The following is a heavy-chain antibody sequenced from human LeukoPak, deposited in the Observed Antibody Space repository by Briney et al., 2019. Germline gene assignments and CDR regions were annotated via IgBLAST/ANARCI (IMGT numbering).Heavy chain of an antibody. CDR2: INHSGST. CDR3: ARRGLIAVAADFDY. D-gene: IGHD6-19*01. V-gene: IGHV4-34*01. Sequence: SETLSLTCAVYGGSFSGYYWSWIRQPPGEGLEWIGEINHSGSTNYNPSLKSRVTISVDTSKNQFSLKLSSVTAADTAVYYCARRGLIAVAADFDYWGQGTLVTVSS. CDR1: GGSFSGYY. J-gene: IGHJ4*02.